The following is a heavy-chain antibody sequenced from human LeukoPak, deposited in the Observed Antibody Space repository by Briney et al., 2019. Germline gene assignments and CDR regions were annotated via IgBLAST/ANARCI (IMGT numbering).Heavy chain of an antibody. D-gene: IGHD3-10*01. CDR1: GFTFDDYA. CDR2: INWNSGYI. V-gene: IGHV3-9*01. Sequence: GRSLRLSCVASGFTFDDYAMHWVRQAPGKGLEWVSGINWNSGYIGYADSVKGRFTISRDNAKNSLYLQMNSLRAEDTAVYYCARIEDRGVKYWGQGTLVTVSS. J-gene: IGHJ4*02. CDR3: ARIEDRGVKY.